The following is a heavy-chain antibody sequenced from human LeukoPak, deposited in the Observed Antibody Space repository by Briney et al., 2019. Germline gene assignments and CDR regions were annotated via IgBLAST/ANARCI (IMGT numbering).Heavy chain of an antibody. D-gene: IGHD4-17*01. J-gene: IGHJ6*02. V-gene: IGHV4-59*12. CDR3: ARGYPTVKYYYYGMDV. CDR2: IYYSGST. Sequence: SETLSLTCTVSGGSISSYYWSWIRQPPGKGLEWIGYIYYSGSTNYNPSLKSRVTISVDTSKNQFSLKLSSVTAADTAVYYCARGYPTVKYYYYGMDVWGQGTTVTVSS. CDR1: GGSISSYY.